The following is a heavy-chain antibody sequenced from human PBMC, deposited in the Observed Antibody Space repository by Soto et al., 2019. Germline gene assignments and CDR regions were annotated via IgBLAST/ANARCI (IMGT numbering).Heavy chain of an antibody. CDR3: ARDRLTGTPSGDY. CDR2: ISAYNGNT. Sequence: QVQLVQSGAEVKKPGASVKVSCKASSYTFTSFGISWVRQAPGQGLEWMGWISAYNGNTYYAQKFQGRVTMTTDTSTRTAYMELRSLTSDDTAVYFCARDRLTGTPSGDYWGQGTLVTVPS. D-gene: IGHD1-7*01. J-gene: IGHJ4*02. CDR1: SYTFTSFG. V-gene: IGHV1-18*01.